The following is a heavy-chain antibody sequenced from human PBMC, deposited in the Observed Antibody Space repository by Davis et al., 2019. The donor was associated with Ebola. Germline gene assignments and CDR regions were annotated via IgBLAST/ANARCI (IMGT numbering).Heavy chain of an antibody. CDR1: GFTFSRYP. CDR2: MSYDVSNK. V-gene: IGHV3-30-3*01. CDR3: ARDGPLFALGDYYYGMDV. J-gene: IGHJ6*02. D-gene: IGHD3-16*01. Sequence: GESLKISCAASGFTFSRYPMHWVRQAPGKGLEWVALMSYDVSNKYYADSVKGRFTISRDNSKNTLYLQMNSLRAEDTAVYYCARDGPLFALGDYYYGMDVWGQGTTVTVSS.